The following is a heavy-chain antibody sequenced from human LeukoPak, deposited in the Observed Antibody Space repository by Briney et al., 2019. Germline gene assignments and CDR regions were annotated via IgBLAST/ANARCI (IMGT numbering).Heavy chain of an antibody. CDR3: ARFGSGWSPQPNYYYYYGMDV. J-gene: IGHJ6*02. V-gene: IGHV1-8*01. CDR2: MNPNSGNT. D-gene: IGHD6-19*01. Sequence: ASVKVSCKASGYTFTSYDINRVRQATGQGLEWMGWMNPNSGNTGYAQKFQGRVTMTRNTSISTAYMELSSLRSEDTAVYYCARFGSGWSPQPNYYYYYGMDVWGQGTTVTVSS. CDR1: GYTFTSYD.